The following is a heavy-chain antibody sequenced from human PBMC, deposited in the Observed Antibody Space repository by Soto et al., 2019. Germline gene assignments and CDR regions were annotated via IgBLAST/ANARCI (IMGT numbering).Heavy chain of an antibody. CDR1: GFVFSDYA. D-gene: IGHD3-3*02. J-gene: IGHJ4*02. CDR3: VKDAPQPFSD. V-gene: IGHV3-23*01. CDR2: ISGDAHDT. Sequence: EVHLLESAGGLVQPGGSLRISCAASGFVFSDYAMSWVRQAPGKGLEWLSAISGDAHDTYYAASVKGRFTISRDNSKNTLYLQMDSLSVEDTARYYCVKDAPQPFSDWGRGTLVTVSS.